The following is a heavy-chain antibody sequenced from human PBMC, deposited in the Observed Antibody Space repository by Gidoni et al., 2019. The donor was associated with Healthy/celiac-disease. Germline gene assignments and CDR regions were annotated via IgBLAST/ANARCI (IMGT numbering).Heavy chain of an antibody. CDR2: ISYDGSNK. D-gene: IGHD3-10*01. Sequence: QVQLVESGGGVVQPGRSLRLSCAASGFTFSSYAMHWVRQAPGKGLEWVAVISYDGSNKYYADSVKGRFTISRDNSKTTLYLQMNSLRAEDTAVYYCARDRFDYGMDVWGQGTTVTVSS. CDR3: ARDRFDYGMDV. V-gene: IGHV3-30*04. J-gene: IGHJ6*02. CDR1: GFTFSSYA.